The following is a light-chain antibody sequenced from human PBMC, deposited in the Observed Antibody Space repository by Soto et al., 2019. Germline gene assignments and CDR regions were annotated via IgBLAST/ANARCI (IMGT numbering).Light chain of an antibody. CDR3: QQYNSYSIT. CDR1: QSISSW. Sequence: DIQMTQSPSILSASVGDRVTITCRASQSISSWLAWYQQRPGKAPKVLIYEASRLESGVPSRFSGSGSGTEFTLTISSLQPDDFATYYCQQYNSYSITFGQGTRLEIK. V-gene: IGKV1-5*03. CDR2: EAS. J-gene: IGKJ5*01.